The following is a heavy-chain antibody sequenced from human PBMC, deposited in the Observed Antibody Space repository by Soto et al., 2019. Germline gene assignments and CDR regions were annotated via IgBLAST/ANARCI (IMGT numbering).Heavy chain of an antibody. V-gene: IGHV3-30*18. D-gene: IGHD4-17*01. CDR2: ISYDGTNK. Sequence: QVQLVESGGGEVQPGRSLTISCAASGFTFSTYGMHWVRQTPGKGLEWVAVISYDGTNKFYSDSVKGRFTISRDNFKNTLTLQRNGLRADNTAVYSCAKDLQSYGDYDYYCYGMDVWGLGTRVTVYS. CDR1: GFTFSTYG. CDR3: AKDLQSYGDYDYYCYGMDV. J-gene: IGHJ6*02.